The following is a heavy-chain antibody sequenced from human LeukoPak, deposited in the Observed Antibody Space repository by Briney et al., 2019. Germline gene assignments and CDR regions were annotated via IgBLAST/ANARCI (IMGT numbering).Heavy chain of an antibody. Sequence: SETLSLTCAVSGYSISSGYYWGWIRQPPGKGLEWIGSIYHSGSTYYNPSLKGRVTISVVTSKNQFSLKLSSVTAADTAVYYCARQRIYFDYWGQGTLVTVSS. CDR3: ARQRIYFDY. V-gene: IGHV4-38-2*01. J-gene: IGHJ4*02. CDR1: GYSISSGYY. CDR2: IYHSGST.